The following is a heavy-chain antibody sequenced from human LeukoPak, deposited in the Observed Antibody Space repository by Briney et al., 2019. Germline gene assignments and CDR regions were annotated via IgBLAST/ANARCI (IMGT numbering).Heavy chain of an antibody. Sequence: SETLSLTCAVYGGSFSGYYWSWIRQPPGKGLEWIGYIYYSGSTNYNPSLKSRVTISVDTSKNQFSLKLSSVTAADTAVYYCARATGELYFDYWGQGTLVTVSS. D-gene: IGHD1-26*01. CDR1: GGSFSGYY. J-gene: IGHJ4*02. V-gene: IGHV4-59*01. CDR2: IYYSGST. CDR3: ARATGELYFDY.